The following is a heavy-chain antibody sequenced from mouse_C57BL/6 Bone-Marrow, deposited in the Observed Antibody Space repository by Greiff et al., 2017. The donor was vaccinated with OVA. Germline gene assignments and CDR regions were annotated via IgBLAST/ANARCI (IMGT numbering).Heavy chain of an antibody. D-gene: IGHD2-3*01. J-gene: IGHJ4*01. V-gene: IGHV1-55*01. CDR1: GYTFTSYW. CDR2: IYPGSGST. Sequence: QVQLQQPGAELVKPGASVKMSCKASGYTFTSYWITWVKQRPGQGLEWIGDIYPGSGSTNYNEKFKSKATLTVDTSSSTAYMQLSSLTSEDSAVYYCASEGDGYSDAMDYWGQGTSVTVSS. CDR3: ASEGDGYSDAMDY.